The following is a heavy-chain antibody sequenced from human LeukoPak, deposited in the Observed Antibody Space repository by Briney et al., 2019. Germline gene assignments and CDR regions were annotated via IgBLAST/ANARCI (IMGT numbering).Heavy chain of an antibody. D-gene: IGHD1-26*01. CDR1: GGSISRSYSY. CDR2: MYYSGDT. J-gene: IGHJ2*01. CDR3: ARLRVGGIVGATTNWYFDI. V-gene: IGHV4-39*01. Sequence: SETLSLTCTVSGGSISRSYSYWGWVRQPPGKGLEWIGSMYYSGDTYYHPSLKSRLIISVDTSKNQVSLNLSSVTTADTAVYYCARLRVGGIVGATTNWYFDIWGRGTLVTVSS.